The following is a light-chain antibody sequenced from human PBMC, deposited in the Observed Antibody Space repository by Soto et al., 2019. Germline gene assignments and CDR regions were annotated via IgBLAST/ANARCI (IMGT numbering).Light chain of an antibody. CDR3: QQLNTYPIT. V-gene: IGKV1-8*01. J-gene: IGKJ5*01. CDR2: DVS. Sequence: AIRMTQSPSSLSASTGDRVTITCRASQGISSYLAWYQQKPGKAPKLLIYDVSTLASGVPSRFSGSGSGTDFTLTISSLQPEDFATYYCQQLNTYPITFGQGTRLEIK. CDR1: QGISSY.